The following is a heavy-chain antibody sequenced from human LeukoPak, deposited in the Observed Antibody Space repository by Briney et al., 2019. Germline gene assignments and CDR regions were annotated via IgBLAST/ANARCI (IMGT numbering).Heavy chain of an antibody. CDR2: IKQDGSVI. CDR1: GFTFSRFW. Sequence: GGSLRLSCAASGFTFSRFWMTWVRQAPGKGLEWVADIKQDGSVIRFLDSVKGRFTISRDNAKNSLYLQMNSLRAEDTAVYYCAKDVRPGGGGMDVWGQGTTVTVSS. V-gene: IGHV3-7*04. D-gene: IGHD3-10*02. CDR3: AKDVRPGGGGMDV. J-gene: IGHJ6*02.